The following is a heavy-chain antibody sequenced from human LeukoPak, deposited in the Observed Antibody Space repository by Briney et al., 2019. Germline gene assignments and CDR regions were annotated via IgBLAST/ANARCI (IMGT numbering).Heavy chain of an antibody. CDR2: IYYSGST. Sequence: ASETLSLTCTVSGGSISSYYWSWIRQPPGKGLEWIGYIYYSGSTNYNPSLKSRVTISVDTSKNQFSLKLSSVTAADTAVYYCARERTLFPGDSSGYFDYWGQGTLVTVSS. J-gene: IGHJ4*02. D-gene: IGHD3-22*01. CDR3: ARERTLFPGDSSGYFDY. V-gene: IGHV4-59*12. CDR1: GGSISSYY.